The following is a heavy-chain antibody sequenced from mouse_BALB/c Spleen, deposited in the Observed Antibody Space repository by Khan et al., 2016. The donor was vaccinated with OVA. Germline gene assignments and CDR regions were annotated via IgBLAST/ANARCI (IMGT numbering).Heavy chain of an antibody. CDR3: ARIKKIVATYFDY. Sequence: QVRLQQSGAELVKAGASVKMSCKASGYTFTSYWMHWVKQRLGQGLEWFAETNPTNGRTYYNEKFKSKATLTVDKSSSTAYMLLSGPTFEDSAVYYCARIKKIVATYFDYRGQGTTLTVSS. CDR1: GYTFTSYW. CDR2: TNPTNGRT. J-gene: IGHJ2*01. D-gene: IGHD1-1*01. V-gene: IGHV1S81*02.